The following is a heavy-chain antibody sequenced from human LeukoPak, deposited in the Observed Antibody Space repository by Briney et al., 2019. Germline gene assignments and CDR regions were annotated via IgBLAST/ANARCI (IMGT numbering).Heavy chain of an antibody. CDR1: GFTFSSSA. Sequence: GGSLRLSCAASGFTFSSSAMSWVRQVPGKGLEWVSGISASGGSTSYADSVRGRFTISRDNSKNTLYVQMNSLRDEDTAVYYCAKDLGGGGGSVFDSWGQGTLVTVSS. CDR3: AKDLGGGGGSVFDS. CDR2: ISASGGST. V-gene: IGHV3-23*01. J-gene: IGHJ4*02. D-gene: IGHD3-16*01.